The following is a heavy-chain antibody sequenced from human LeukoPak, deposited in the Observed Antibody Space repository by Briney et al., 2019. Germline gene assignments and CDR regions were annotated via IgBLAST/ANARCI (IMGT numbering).Heavy chain of an antibody. J-gene: IGHJ4*02. CDR2: ISGMGGRT. CDR3: AKTVADHDY. V-gene: IGHV3-23*01. Sequence: GGSLRLSCADSGFTFTTYGMTWVRQAPGKGLEWVAVISGMGGRTYYADSVKGRFTISRDNSDNTLYLQMNGLRVEDTAVYYCAKTVADHDYWGQGTLVTVSS. CDR1: GFTFTTYG. D-gene: IGHD6-19*01.